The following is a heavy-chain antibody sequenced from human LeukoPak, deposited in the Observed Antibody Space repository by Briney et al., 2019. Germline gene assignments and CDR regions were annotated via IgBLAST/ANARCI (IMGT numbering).Heavy chain of an antibody. CDR2: INYSGST. CDR3: ARRPMGDYSGGWYSWYYFDY. Sequence: SETLSLTCTVSGGSISSYYWSWIRQPPGKGLEWIGYINYSGSTNYNPSLKSRVTISVDTSKNQFFLKLSSVTAADTAVYYCARRPMGDYSGGWYSWYYFDYWGQGTLVTASS. D-gene: IGHD6-19*01. J-gene: IGHJ4*02. CDR1: GGSISSYY. V-gene: IGHV4-59*01.